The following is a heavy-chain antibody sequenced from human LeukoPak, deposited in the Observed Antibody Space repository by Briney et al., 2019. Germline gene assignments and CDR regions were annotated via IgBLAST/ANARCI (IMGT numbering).Heavy chain of an antibody. D-gene: IGHD3-10*01. V-gene: IGHV4-34*01. Sequence: SETLSLTCAVYGGSFSGYYWSWIRQPPGKGLEWIGEINHSGSTNYNPSLKSRVTISVDTSKNQFSLKLSSVTAADTAVYYCARPRRITYYYGSGSSGAPNHFDYWGQGTLVTVSS. J-gene: IGHJ4*02. CDR2: INHSGST. CDR3: ARPRRITYYYGSGSSGAPNHFDY. CDR1: GGSFSGYY.